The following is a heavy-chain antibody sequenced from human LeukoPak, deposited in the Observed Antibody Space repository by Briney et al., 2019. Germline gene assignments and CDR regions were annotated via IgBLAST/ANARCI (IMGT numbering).Heavy chain of an antibody. CDR1: GFTFSSYG. Sequence: PGGSLRLSCAASGFTFSSYGMHWVRQAPGKGLEWVAVIWYDGSNKYYADSVKGRFTISRDNSKNTLYLQMNSLRAEDTAVYYCAEGPDEDSNYFDYWGQGTLVTVSS. V-gene: IGHV3-33*06. CDR2: IWYDGSNK. J-gene: IGHJ4*02. D-gene: IGHD4-11*01. CDR3: AEGPDEDSNYFDY.